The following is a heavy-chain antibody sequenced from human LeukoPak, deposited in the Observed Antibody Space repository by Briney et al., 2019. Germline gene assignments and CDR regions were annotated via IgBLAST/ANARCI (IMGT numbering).Heavy chain of an antibody. Sequence: PGGSLRLSCAVSGFTFGDYYMGWVRQAPGKGLEWVANIRGDESRKYYLDSVTGRFTISRDNAKNSLYLQMNSLRAEDTAVYYCARDANYHVSSDYYDAFDIWGQGTMVTVSS. CDR1: GFTFGDYY. J-gene: IGHJ3*02. CDR3: ARDANYHVSSDYYDAFDI. V-gene: IGHV3-7*01. D-gene: IGHD3-22*01. CDR2: IRGDESRK.